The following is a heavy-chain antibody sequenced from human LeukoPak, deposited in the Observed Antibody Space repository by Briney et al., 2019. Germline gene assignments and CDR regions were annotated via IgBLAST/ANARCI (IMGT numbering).Heavy chain of an antibody. CDR2: IYYSGST. J-gene: IGHJ4*02. Sequence: SETLSLTCAVYGGSFSGYYWSWIRQPPGKGLEWIGSIYYSGSTYYNPSLKSRVTISVDTSKNQFSLKLSSVTAADTAVYYCARDARGATRDWGQGTLVTVSS. CDR3: ARDARGATRD. CDR1: GGSFSGYY. V-gene: IGHV4-34*01. D-gene: IGHD1-26*01.